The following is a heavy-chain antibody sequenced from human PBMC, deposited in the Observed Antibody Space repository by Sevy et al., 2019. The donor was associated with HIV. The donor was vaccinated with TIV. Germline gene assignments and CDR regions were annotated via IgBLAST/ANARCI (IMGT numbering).Heavy chain of an antibody. Sequence: SETLSLTCAVYGGSFSGYYWSWIRQPPGKGREWIGEINHSGSTNYNPSLRSRVSISKDTSKNQFSLKLTSVIATDTAVYYCARDDDGALDIWGQGTMVTVSS. CDR2: INHSGST. D-gene: IGHD1-1*01. V-gene: IGHV4-34*01. J-gene: IGHJ3*02. CDR3: ARDDDGALDI. CDR1: GGSFSGYY.